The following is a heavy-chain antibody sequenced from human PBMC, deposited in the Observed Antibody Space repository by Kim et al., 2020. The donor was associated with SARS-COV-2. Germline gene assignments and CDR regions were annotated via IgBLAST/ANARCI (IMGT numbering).Heavy chain of an antibody. D-gene: IGHD6-19*01. CDR3: SGASRAGPYAAFEV. V-gene: IGHV3-53*04. CDR2: LYSGGSA. Sequence: GGSLRLSCAASGFTVNNYFMNWVRQAPGKGLEWVSVLYSGGSANYADSVQGRFTITRHSSKDIILLQLHSLTTEDTATDYYSGASRAGPYAAFEVLGHG. J-gene: IGHJ3*01. CDR1: GFTVNNYF.